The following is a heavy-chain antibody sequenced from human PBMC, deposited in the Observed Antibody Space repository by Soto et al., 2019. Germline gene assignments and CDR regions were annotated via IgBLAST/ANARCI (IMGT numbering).Heavy chain of an antibody. V-gene: IGHV3-11*01. J-gene: IGHJ6*02. CDR1: GLTFSDCY. Sequence: QVQLVESGGGLVKPGGSLRLSCAASGLTFSDCYMKWIRQAPGKGLEWVSYISSSGSSINYADSVKGRFTISRDNAKNSLYLQMNSLRAEDTAMYYCARVRFGEWGYAMDVWGQGTTVTVSS. CDR3: ARVRFGEWGYAMDV. D-gene: IGHD3-10*01. CDR2: ISSSGSSI.